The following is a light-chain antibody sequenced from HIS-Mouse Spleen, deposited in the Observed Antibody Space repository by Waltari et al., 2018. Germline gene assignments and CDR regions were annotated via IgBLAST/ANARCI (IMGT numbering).Light chain of an antibody. CDR2: EDR. CDR1: ALPKKY. V-gene: IGLV3-10*01. CDR3: YSTDGSGNHRV. J-gene: IGLJ2*01. Sequence: SYELTQPPSVSVSPGQTARITCSGDALPKKYAYWYQQKSGQAPVLVIYEDRKRPSGSPERFSGSSSGTMATLTISGAQVEDEADYYCYSTDGSGNHRVFGGGTKLTVL.